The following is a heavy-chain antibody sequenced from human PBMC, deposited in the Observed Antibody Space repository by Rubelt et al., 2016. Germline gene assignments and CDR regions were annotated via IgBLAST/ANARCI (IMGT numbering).Heavy chain of an antibody. Sequence: VKVSCKASGYTFTSYGISWVRQAPGQGLEWMGWISAYNGNTNYAQKLQGRVTMTTDTSTSTAYMELRSLRSDDTAVYYCARRGLDYDILTGFDYWGQGTLVTVSS. CDR3: ARRGLDYDILTGFDY. V-gene: IGHV1-18*01. D-gene: IGHD3-9*01. CDR1: GYTFTSYG. CDR2: ISAYNGNT. J-gene: IGHJ4*02.